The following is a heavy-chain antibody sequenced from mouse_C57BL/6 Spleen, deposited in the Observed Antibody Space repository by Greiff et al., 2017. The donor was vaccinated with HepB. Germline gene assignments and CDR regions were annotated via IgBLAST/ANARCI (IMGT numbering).Heavy chain of an antibody. CDR3: ARTTVVDY. V-gene: IGHV5-4*01. J-gene: IGHJ2*01. D-gene: IGHD1-1*01. CDR2: ISDGGSYT. CDR1: GFTFSSYA. Sequence: DVHLVESGGGLVKPGGSLKLSCAASGFTFSSYAMSWVRQTPEKRLEWVATISDGGSYTYYPDNVKGRFTISRDNAKNNLYLQMSHLKSEDTAMYYCARTTVVDYWGQGTTLTVSS.